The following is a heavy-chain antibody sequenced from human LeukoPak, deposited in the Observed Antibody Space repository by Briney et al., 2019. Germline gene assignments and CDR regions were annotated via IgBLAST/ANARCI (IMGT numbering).Heavy chain of an antibody. CDR1: GFTFSSYA. J-gene: IGHJ2*01. V-gene: IGHV3-23*01. Sequence: GGSLRLSCAASGFTFSSYAMTWVRQAPGKGLEWVSSITGTGVKTYYADSVKGRFTISRDNSKNTLYLQMNSLRAEDTAVYYCAKAYSGYDADWYFDLWGRGTLVTVSS. CDR2: ITGTGVKT. CDR3: AKAYSGYDADWYFDL. D-gene: IGHD5-12*01.